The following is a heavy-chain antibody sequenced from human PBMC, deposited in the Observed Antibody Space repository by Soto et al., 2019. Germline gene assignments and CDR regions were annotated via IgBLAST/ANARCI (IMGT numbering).Heavy chain of an antibody. CDR2: IYHIGAT. D-gene: IGHD2-8*01. V-gene: IGHV4-4*02. J-gene: IGHJ3*01. CDR1: RFSVTNNKY. CDR3: ARDSRYCTDGGFSIMRDAFDV. Sequence: QAQLQESGPGLVRPSGTLSLTCTVSRFSVTNNKYWNWVRQSPGNALEWIGEIYHIGATYYNPSLSGRASISMDKSKNQISLNLTSVTAADTAVYYCARDSRYCTDGGFSIMRDAFDVWVQGTLVTVSS.